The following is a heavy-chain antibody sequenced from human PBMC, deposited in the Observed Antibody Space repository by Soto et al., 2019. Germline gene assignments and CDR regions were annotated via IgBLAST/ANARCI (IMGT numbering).Heavy chain of an antibody. D-gene: IGHD3-3*01. V-gene: IGHV3-23*01. CDR2: ISGSGGST. CDR1: GFTFSSYA. J-gene: IGHJ3*02. Sequence: GGSLRLSCAASGFTFSSYAMSWVRQAPGKGLEWVSAISGSGGSTYYADSVKGRFTISRDNSKNTLYLQMNSLRAEDTAVYYCARDGYYDFWSGFPDAFDIWGQGTMVTVSS. CDR3: ARDGYYDFWSGFPDAFDI.